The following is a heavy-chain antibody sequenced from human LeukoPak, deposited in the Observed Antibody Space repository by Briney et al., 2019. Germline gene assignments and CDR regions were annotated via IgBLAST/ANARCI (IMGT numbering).Heavy chain of an antibody. CDR2: ISSSGSTI. D-gene: IGHD6-19*01. V-gene: IGHV3-48*03. CDR1: GFTFSSYE. J-gene: IGHJ4*02. CDR3: ARVGYSSGWRAPDFDH. Sequence: GGSLRLSCAASGFTFSSYEMNWVRQAPGKGLEWVSYISSSGSTIYYADSVKGRFTISRDNAKNSLYLQMNSLRADDTAVYYCARVGYSSGWRAPDFDHWGQGTLVTVSS.